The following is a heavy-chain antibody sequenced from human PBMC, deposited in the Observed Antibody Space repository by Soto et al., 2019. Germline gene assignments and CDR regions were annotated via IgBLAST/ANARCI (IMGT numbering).Heavy chain of an antibody. CDR2: INPNSGGT. V-gene: IGHV1-2*02. D-gene: IGHD3-10*01. Sequence: QVQLDQSGAEVKKPGASVKVSCKASGFTFTGHYIHWVRQAPGQGLEWMGWINPNSGGTSYAQKFQGRLTMTTDTSITTAYMELSSLSSDDTAXXXXXXXXXXFRPSLGYFDYLGQGX. CDR1: GFTFTGHY. J-gene: IGHJ4*02. CDR3: XXXXXXFRPSLGYFDY.